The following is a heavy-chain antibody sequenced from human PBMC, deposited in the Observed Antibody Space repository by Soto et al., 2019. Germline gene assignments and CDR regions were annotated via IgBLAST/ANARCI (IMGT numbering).Heavy chain of an antibody. CDR3: ARPLAVARFDSYDI. J-gene: IGHJ3*02. Sequence: EVQLVQSGAEVRKPGESLKISCKGSGYTFTNYWIAWVRQMPGKGLEWMGIIYPDDSDTRHSPSFRGQVTISADKSLSTAYLQSNSLKASDTAIYYCARPLAVARFDSYDIWGQGTMVTVSS. V-gene: IGHV5-51*01. D-gene: IGHD6-19*01. CDR2: IYPDDSDT. CDR1: GYTFTNYW.